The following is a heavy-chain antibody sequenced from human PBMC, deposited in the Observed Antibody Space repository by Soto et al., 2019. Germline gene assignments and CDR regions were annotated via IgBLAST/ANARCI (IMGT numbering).Heavy chain of an antibody. V-gene: IGHV1-8*01. D-gene: IGHD4-17*01. CDR3: AKSVTTNFDAFDI. J-gene: IGHJ3*02. CDR1: GYTFTSYD. CDR2: MNPNSGNT. Sequence: ASVKVSCKASGYTFTSYDINWVRQATGQWLEWMGWMNPNSGNTGYAQKFQGRVTMTRNTSISTAYMELSSLRSEDTAVYYCAKSVTTNFDAFDIWGQGTMVTVSS.